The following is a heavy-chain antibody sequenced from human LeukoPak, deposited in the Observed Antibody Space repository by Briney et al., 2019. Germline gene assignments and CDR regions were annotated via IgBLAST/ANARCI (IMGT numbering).Heavy chain of an antibody. CDR3: ARDRRMITFGGVIV. Sequence: GRSLRLSCAPSGFTFSSYAMHWVRQAPGKGLEWVAVISYDGSNKYYADSVKGRFTISRDNSKNTLYLQMNSLRAEDTAVYYCARDRRMITFGGVIVWGEGNLVTVSS. J-gene: IGHJ4*02. V-gene: IGHV3-30*04. D-gene: IGHD3-16*02. CDR2: ISYDGSNK. CDR1: GFTFSSYA.